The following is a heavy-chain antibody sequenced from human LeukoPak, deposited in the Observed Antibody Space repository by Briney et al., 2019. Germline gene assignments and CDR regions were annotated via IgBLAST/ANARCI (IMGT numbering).Heavy chain of an antibody. Sequence: PSETLSLTRAVYGGSFSGYYWSWIRQPPGKGLEWIGEINHSGSTNYNPSLKSRVTISVDTSKNQFSLKLSSVTAADTAVYYCASSPLYYYDSSGYYSYWGQGTLVTVSS. J-gene: IGHJ4*02. V-gene: IGHV4-34*01. D-gene: IGHD3-22*01. CDR1: GGSFSGYY. CDR3: ASSPLYYYDSSGYYSY. CDR2: INHSGST.